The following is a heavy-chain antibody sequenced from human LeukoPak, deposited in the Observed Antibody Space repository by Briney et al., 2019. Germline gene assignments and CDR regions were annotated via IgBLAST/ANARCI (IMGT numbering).Heavy chain of an antibody. CDR2: INHSGST. CDR1: GGSFSGYY. CDR3: ARPALQYSYGARFDY. J-gene: IGHJ4*02. V-gene: IGHV4-34*01. D-gene: IGHD5-18*01. Sequence: PSETLSLTCAVYGGSFSGYYWSWIREPPGKGLEWIGGINHSGSTNYNPSLKSRVTISVDTSKNQFSLKLSSVTAADTAVYYCARPALQYSYGARFDYWGQGTLVTVSS.